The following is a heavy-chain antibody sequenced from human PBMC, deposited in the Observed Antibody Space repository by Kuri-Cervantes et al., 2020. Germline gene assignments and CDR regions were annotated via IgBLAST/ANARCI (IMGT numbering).Heavy chain of an antibody. Sequence: GSLRLSCTVSNGFINDYYWSWIRQPPGKGLEWIAYIYYSGSTNYNPSLKRRVTIFVDTSKNQFSLRLSSVTAADTAVYYCARDRSGYSALRGWYFDLWGRGTLVTVSS. CDR1: NGFINDYY. CDR2: IYYSGST. V-gene: IGHV4-59*01. J-gene: IGHJ2*01. D-gene: IGHD3-10*01. CDR3: ARDRSGYSALRGWYFDL.